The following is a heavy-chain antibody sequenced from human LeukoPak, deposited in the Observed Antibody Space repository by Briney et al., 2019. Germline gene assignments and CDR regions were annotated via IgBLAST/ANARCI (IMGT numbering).Heavy chain of an antibody. CDR2: IYYSGST. Sequence: PSETLSLTCTVSGGSISSYYWSWIRQPPGKGLDWIGYIYYSGSTNYNPSLKSRVTISVDTSKNQFSLKLSSVAAADTAVYYCARSLYCGGDCLNWFDPWGQGTLVTVSS. CDR1: GGSISSYY. J-gene: IGHJ5*02. CDR3: ARSLYCGGDCLNWFDP. D-gene: IGHD2-21*02. V-gene: IGHV4-59*01.